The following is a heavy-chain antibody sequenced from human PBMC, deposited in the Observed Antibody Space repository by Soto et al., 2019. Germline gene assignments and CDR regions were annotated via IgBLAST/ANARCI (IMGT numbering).Heavy chain of an antibody. Sequence: ASVKVSCKASGYTFTSYYINWVRQATGQGLEWMGWMNPNSGNTGYAQKFQGRVTMTRNTSISTAYMELSSLRSEDTAVYYCASGYCSGGSCSDDAFDIWGQGTMVTVSS. CDR1: GYTFTSYY. D-gene: IGHD2-15*01. CDR2: MNPNSGNT. CDR3: ASGYCSGGSCSDDAFDI. V-gene: IGHV1-8*01. J-gene: IGHJ3*02.